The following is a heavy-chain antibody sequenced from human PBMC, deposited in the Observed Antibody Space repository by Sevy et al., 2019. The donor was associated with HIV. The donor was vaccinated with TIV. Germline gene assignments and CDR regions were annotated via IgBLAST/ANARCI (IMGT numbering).Heavy chain of an antibody. CDR3: ARSGYCSTTRCDYSYYHIDV. Sequence: ASVKVFCKASGYTLTSYYMHWMRQAPGQGLEWVGMINPSGGSTSYAQKFQGRITMTRETSTTTVYMELSSLRSEDTAVYYCARSGYCSTTRCDYSYYHIDVRGKGTTVTVSS. V-gene: IGHV1-46*01. CDR1: GYTLTSYY. CDR2: INPSGGST. J-gene: IGHJ6*03. D-gene: IGHD2-2*03.